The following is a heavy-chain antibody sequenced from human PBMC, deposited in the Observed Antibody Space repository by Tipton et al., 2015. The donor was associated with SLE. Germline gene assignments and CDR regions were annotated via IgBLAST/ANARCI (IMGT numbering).Heavy chain of an antibody. CDR1: GYSISSGYY. CDR2: IYHSGST. D-gene: IGHD6-13*01. V-gene: IGHV4-38-2*01. CDR3: ARRRGQQLVRGWYFDL. Sequence: TLSLTCAVSGYSISSGYYWGWIRQPPGKGLEWIGSIYHSGSTNYNPSLKSRVTISVDTSKNQFSLKLSSVTAADTAVYYCARRRGQQLVRGWYFDLWGRGTLVTVSS. J-gene: IGHJ2*01.